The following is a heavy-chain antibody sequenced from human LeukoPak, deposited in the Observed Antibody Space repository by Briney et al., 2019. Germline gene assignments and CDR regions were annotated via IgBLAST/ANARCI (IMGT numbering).Heavy chain of an antibody. CDR1: GYTFTSYY. J-gene: IGHJ4*02. Sequence: ASVKVSCKASGYTFTSYYMHWVRQAPGQGLEWMGIINPSGGSTSYAQKFQGRVTMTRDTSTSTVYMELSSLRSEDTAVYYCAIQRNYYDFWGGPYYFDYWGQGTLVTVSS. CDR2: INPSGGST. CDR3: AIQRNYYDFWGGPYYFDY. V-gene: IGHV1-46*01. D-gene: IGHD3-3*01.